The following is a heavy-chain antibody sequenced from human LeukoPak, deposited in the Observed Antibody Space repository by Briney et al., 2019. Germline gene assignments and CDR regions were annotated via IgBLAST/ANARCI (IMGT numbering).Heavy chain of an antibody. CDR1: GGSISSGSYY. CDR3: ARAVTHYYDSSGYRYYFDY. V-gene: IGHV4-61*02. CDR2: IYTSGST. Sequence: SETLSLTCTVSGGSISSGSYYWRWIRQPAGKGLEWIGRIYTSGSTNYNPSLKSRVTISVDTSKNQFSLKLSSVTAADTAVYYCARAVTHYYDSSGYRYYFDYWGQGTLVTVSS. D-gene: IGHD3-22*01. J-gene: IGHJ4*02.